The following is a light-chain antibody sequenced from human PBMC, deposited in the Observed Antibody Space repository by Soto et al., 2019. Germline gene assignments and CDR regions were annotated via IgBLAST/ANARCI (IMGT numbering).Light chain of an antibody. J-gene: IGLJ1*01. Sequence: QSVLTQPASVSGSPGQSTTISCTGTSSDVGGYSYVSWYQQHPGKAPKLMIFEVSSRPSGVSYRFSGSKSGNTASLTISGLPAEDEADYYCSTYTSSSTLYVFGSGTNVTVL. CDR1: SSDVGGYSY. V-gene: IGLV2-14*01. CDR3: STYTSSSTLYV. CDR2: EVS.